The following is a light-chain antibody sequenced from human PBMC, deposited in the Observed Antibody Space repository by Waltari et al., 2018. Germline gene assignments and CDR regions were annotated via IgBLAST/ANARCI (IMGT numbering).Light chain of an antibody. CDR1: QNVNRY. Sequence: EIVLTQSPATLSLSPGERATLSCRASQNVNRYLAWYQQKPGQAPRLLIYDASNRATGIPARFSGSGSGTDFTLTISSLEPEDFAVYYCHQRSNWPGTFGQGTKVEI. CDR3: HQRSNWPGT. J-gene: IGKJ1*01. V-gene: IGKV3-11*01. CDR2: DAS.